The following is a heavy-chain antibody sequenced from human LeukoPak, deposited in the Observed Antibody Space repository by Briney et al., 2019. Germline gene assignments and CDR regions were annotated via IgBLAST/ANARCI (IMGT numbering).Heavy chain of an antibody. CDR2: IRYDGSNK. Sequence: GGSLRLSCAASGFTFSSYGMHWVRQAPGKGLDWVAFIRYDGSNKHYADSVKGRFSISRDNSKNMLDLQMNSLRAEDTAVYYCAKVMEDYGDYGVVDYWGQGTLVTVSS. D-gene: IGHD4-17*01. V-gene: IGHV3-30*02. J-gene: IGHJ4*02. CDR3: AKVMEDYGDYGVVDY. CDR1: GFTFSSYG.